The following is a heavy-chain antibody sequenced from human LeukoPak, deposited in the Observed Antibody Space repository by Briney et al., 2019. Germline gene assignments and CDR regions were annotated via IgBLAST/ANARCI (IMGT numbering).Heavy chain of an antibody. CDR3: ARVDTVTNRYFDL. Sequence: GGSLRLSCAASGFTFSSYAMSWVRQAPGKGLEWVSAISGSGGSTYYADSVKGRFTISRDNSKNTLYLQMGSLRAEDMAVYYCARVDTVTNRYFDLWGRGTLVTVSS. D-gene: IGHD4-11*01. J-gene: IGHJ2*01. V-gene: IGHV3-23*01. CDR2: ISGSGGST. CDR1: GFTFSSYA.